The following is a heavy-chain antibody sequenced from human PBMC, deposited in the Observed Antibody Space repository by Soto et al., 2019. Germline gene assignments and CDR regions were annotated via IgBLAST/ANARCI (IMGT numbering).Heavy chain of an antibody. J-gene: IGHJ4*02. CDR3: ARGDDYSNYQLDY. Sequence: VQLVESGGGLVKPGGFLRLSCAASGFTFSSDGMHWVRQAPGKGLEWVAVIWYDGSNKYYADSVKGRFTISRDNSKSKLYLQMNSLRAEDTAVYYCARGDDYSNYQLDYWGQGTLVTVSS. V-gene: IGHV3-33*01. CDR1: GFTFSSDG. CDR2: IWYDGSNK. D-gene: IGHD4-4*01.